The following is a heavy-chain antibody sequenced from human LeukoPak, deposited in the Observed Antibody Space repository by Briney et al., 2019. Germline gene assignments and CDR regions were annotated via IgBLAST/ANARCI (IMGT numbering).Heavy chain of an antibody. CDR2: IYYSGYT. V-gene: IGHV4-39*01. Sequence: SSETLSLTCTVSGGSIRYSSYYWGWIRQPPGQGLEWIGNIYYSGYTHYNPSLKSRVTISVDTSKNQFSLKLNSVTAADTAVYYCARQDDFWSGSSALDLWGRGTLVTVSS. CDR1: GGSIRYSSYY. J-gene: IGHJ2*01. D-gene: IGHD3-3*01. CDR3: ARQDDFWSGSSALDL.